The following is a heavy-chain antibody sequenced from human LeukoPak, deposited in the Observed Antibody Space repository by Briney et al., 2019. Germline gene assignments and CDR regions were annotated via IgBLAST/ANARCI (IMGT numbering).Heavy chain of an antibody. J-gene: IGHJ4*02. V-gene: IGHV3-33*01. CDR2: IWYDGSNK. CDR1: GFTFSSYG. CDR3: ARDRDVDTAMADLDY. D-gene: IGHD5-18*01. Sequence: HPGRSLRLSCAASGFTFSSYGMHWVRQAPGKGLEWVAVIWYDGSNKYYADSVKGRFTISRDNSKNTLYLQMNSLRAEDTAVYYCARDRDVDTAMADLDYWGQGTLVTVSS.